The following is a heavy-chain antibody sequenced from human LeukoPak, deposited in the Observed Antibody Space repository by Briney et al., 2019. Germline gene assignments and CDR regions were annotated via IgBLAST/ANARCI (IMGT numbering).Heavy chain of an antibody. V-gene: IGHV3-49*04. CDR2: IRSKAYGGTT. Sequence: GGSLRLSCTASGFTFGDYAMSWVRQAPGKGLEWVGFIRSKAYGGTTEYAASVKGRFTISRDDSKSIAYLQMNSLKTEDTAVYYCTRIPTTRGDYYYYYMDVWGKGTAVTVSS. CDR3: TRIPTTRGDYYYYYMDV. J-gene: IGHJ6*03. CDR1: GFTFGDYA. D-gene: IGHD4-17*01.